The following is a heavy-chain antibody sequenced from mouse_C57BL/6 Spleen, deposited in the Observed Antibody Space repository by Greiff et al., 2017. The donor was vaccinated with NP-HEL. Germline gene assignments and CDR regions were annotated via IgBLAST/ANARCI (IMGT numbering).Heavy chain of an antibody. J-gene: IGHJ3*01. D-gene: IGHD2-5*01. CDR3: ARSYYSNYLAWFAY. CDR1: GYAFSSYW. CDR2: IYPGDGDT. V-gene: IGHV1-80*01. Sequence: QVQLQQPGAELVKPGASVKISCKASGYAFSSYWMNWVKQRPGKGLEWIGQIYPGDGDTNYNGKFKGKATLTADKSSSTAYMQLSSLTSEDSAVYFCARSYYSNYLAWFAYWGEGTLVTVSA.